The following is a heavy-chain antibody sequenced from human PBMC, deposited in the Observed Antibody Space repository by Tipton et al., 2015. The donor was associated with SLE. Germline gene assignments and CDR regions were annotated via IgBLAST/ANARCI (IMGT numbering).Heavy chain of an antibody. D-gene: IGHD3-3*01. CDR1: GGSISSSSYY. J-gene: IGHJ2*01. CDR2: IYYRGTT. V-gene: IGHV4-39*07. Sequence: TLSLTCTVSGGSISSSSYYWGWIRQPPGKGLEWIGNIYYRGTTYYTPSLKSRVTISVDTSNNQFSLKLSSVTAADTAVYYCAREPLEVREWFDLWGRGALVTVSS. CDR3: AREPLEVREWFDL.